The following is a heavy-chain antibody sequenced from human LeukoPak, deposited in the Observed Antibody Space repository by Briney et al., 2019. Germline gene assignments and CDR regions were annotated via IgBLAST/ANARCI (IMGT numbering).Heavy chain of an antibody. J-gene: IGHJ4*02. D-gene: IGHD6-19*01. CDR3: ARLKWWGYIAVAGKGAFDY. V-gene: IGHV3-66*04. CDR2: IYSGGST. CDR1: GCTFSSYS. Sequence: AGSLSLSCAAAGCTFSSYSMSWVRQAPGKGLEWVSVIYSGGSTYYADSVKGRFTISRDNSKNTLYLQMNSLRAEDTAVYYCARLKWWGYIAVAGKGAFDYWGQGTLVTVSS.